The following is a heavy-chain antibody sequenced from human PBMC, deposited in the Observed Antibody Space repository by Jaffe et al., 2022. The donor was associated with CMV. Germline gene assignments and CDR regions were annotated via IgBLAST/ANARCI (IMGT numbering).Heavy chain of an antibody. V-gene: IGHV1-3*01. J-gene: IGHJ4*02. Sequence: QVQLVQSGAEVKKPGASVKVSCKASGYTFTSYAMHWVRQAPGQRLEWMGWINGGSGNTEYSQKFQGRVTITRDTSASTAYMELSSLRSEDTAVYYCARGGYDSPIPYWGQGTLVTVSS. CDR2: INGGSGNT. CDR1: GYTFTSYA. CDR3: ARGGYDSPIPY. D-gene: IGHD3-22*01.